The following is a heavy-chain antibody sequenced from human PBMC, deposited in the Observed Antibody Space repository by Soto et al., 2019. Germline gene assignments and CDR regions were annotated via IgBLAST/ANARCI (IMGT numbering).Heavy chain of an antibody. V-gene: IGHV4-59*01. CDR3: ARGDGNSYYYYYYGMDV. J-gene: IGHJ6*02. Sequence: SETLSLTCTVSGGSISSYYWSWIRQPPGKGLEWIGYIYYSGSTNYNPSLKSRVTISVDTSKNQFSLKLSSVTAADTAVYYCARGDGNSYYYYYYGMDVWGQGTTVTVSS. CDR2: IYYSGST. D-gene: IGHD4-17*01. CDR1: GGSISSYY.